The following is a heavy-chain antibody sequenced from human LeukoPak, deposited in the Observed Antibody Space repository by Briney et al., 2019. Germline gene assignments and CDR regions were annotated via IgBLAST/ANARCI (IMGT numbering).Heavy chain of an antibody. CDR2: ITGHGDTT. V-gene: IGHV3-23*01. D-gene: IGHD3-16*01. Sequence: PGGSLRLSCAASGFSFSNYGMNWVRQAPGKGLEWVSGITGHGDTTYYADSVKGRFTISRDNSKNTLYLQMNSLRAEDTAVYYCAKNMITFGGVIGYWGQGTLVTVSS. J-gene: IGHJ4*02. CDR3: AKNMITFGGVIGY. CDR1: GFSFSNYG.